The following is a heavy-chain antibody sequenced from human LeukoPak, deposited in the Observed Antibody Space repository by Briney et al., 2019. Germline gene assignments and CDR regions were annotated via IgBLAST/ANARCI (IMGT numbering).Heavy chain of an antibody. J-gene: IGHJ4*02. CDR1: GFSFSSYA. CDR2: ISYDGTNQ. D-gene: IGHD3-16*01. Sequence: GGSLRLSCAASGFSFSSYAFHWVRQAPGKGLEWVAVISYDGTNQYYADSVKGRFTISRDNSKNTLYLQMNSLRAEDTSVYYCARDSRLSRWRGTSDYRGQGTLVTVSS. V-gene: IGHV3-30-3*01. CDR3: ARDSRLSRWRGTSDY.